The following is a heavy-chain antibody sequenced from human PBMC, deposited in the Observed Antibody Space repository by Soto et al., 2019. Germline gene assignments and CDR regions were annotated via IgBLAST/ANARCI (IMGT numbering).Heavy chain of an antibody. D-gene: IGHD2-8*02. J-gene: IGHJ4*02. Sequence: PSDTLSLTCTVSGGSISDDTYYWGWIRQPPGKGLEWIGSIYYSGTSSYNPSLESRVTMSVDTSKKQLSLRLRSVTATDTAVYYCARDKITGLFDYWGQGTLVTVSS. CDR2: IYYSGTS. V-gene: IGHV4-39*02. CDR1: GGSISDDTYY. CDR3: ARDKITGLFDY.